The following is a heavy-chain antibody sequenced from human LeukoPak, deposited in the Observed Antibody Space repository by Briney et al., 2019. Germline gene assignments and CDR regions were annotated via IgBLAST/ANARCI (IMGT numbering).Heavy chain of an antibody. Sequence: SETLSLTCTVSGCSISSYYWSWIRQPPGKGLEWIGYIYYSGSTNYNPSLKSRVTISVDTSKNQFSLKLSSVTAADTAVYYCARDSKDAFDIWGQGTMVTVSS. CDR2: IYYSGST. J-gene: IGHJ3*02. CDR1: GCSISSYY. V-gene: IGHV4-59*01. CDR3: ARDSKDAFDI.